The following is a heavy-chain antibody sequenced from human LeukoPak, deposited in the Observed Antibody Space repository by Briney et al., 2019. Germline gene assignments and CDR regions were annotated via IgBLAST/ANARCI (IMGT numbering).Heavy chain of an antibody. CDR2: IFDSGST. J-gene: IGHJ4*02. D-gene: IGHD5-24*01. CDR1: GGSVSKNYYY. CDR3: ARGGVDFDGYNPLDY. Sequence: SETLSLTCSVSGGSVSKNYYYWSWIRQPPGKGLEWIGYIFDSGSTNYNPSLKSRVTISVDTSKNQFSLKLSSVTAADTAVYYCARGGVDFDGYNPLDYWGQGTLVTVSS. V-gene: IGHV4-61*01.